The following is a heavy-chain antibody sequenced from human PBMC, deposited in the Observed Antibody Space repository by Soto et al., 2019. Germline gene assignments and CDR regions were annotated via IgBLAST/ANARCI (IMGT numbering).Heavy chain of an antibody. J-gene: IGHJ4*02. CDR2: ISDDGDNK. CDR1: GFTLTNYA. Sequence: QVQLVESGGGVVQPGRSLRLSCAASGFTLTNYAMHWVRQAPGKGLEWLGVISDDGDNKYYADSVKGRLTISRDNSNNTLYLQMNSLRPEDTAVYYCARDRYSSSTLFDYWGQGTLLTVSS. CDR3: ARDRYSSSTLFDY. D-gene: IGHD6-6*01. V-gene: IGHV3-30-3*01.